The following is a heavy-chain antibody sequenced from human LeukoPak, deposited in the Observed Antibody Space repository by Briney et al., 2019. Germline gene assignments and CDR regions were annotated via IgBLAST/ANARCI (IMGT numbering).Heavy chain of an antibody. V-gene: IGHV4-59*01. D-gene: IGHD5-24*01. CDR2: IYYSGST. CDR1: GGSISNYY. J-gene: IGHJ4*02. Sequence: PSETLSLTCTVSGGSISNYYWSWIRQPPGKGLKWIGYIYYSGSTNYNPSLKSRVTISVDTSKNQFSLKLSSVTAADTAVYYCARVGGYNSPPILWGQGSLVTASS. CDR3: ARVGGYNSPPIL.